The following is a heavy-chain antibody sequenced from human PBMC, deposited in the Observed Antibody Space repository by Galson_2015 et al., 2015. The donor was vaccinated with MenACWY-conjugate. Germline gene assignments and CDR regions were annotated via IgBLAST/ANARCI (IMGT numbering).Heavy chain of an antibody. CDR3: ARLGARLGGTTNCYSCDWFDP. V-gene: IGHV4-59*08. CDR2: IYDSGGI. Sequence: SETLSLTCSVSGGSISSYYWSWIRQPPGKGLEYIGYIYDSGGINYSPSLKSRATMLVDTSKKQFSLKLSSVTAADTAVYYCARLGARLGGTTNCYSCDWFDPWGQGTLVIVSS. CDR1: GGSISSYY. D-gene: IGHD2-2*01. J-gene: IGHJ5*02.